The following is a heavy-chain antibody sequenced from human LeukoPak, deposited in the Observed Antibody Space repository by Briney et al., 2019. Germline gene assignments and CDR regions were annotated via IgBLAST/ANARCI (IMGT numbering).Heavy chain of an antibody. CDR2: IKQDGSEK. V-gene: IGHV3-7*01. CDR1: GFTFSRYW. Sequence: GGSLRLSCAASGFTFSRYWMSWVRQAPGKGLEWVANIKQDGSEKYYVDSVKGRFTICRDNAKNSLYLQMNSLRAEDTAVYYCATYYDSSGYYFKLDYWGQGTLVTVSS. J-gene: IGHJ4*02. CDR3: ATYYDSSGYYFKLDY. D-gene: IGHD3-22*01.